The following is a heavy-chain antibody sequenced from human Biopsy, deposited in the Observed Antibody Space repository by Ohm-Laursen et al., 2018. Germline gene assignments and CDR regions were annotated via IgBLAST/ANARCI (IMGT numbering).Heavy chain of an antibody. D-gene: IGHD2/OR15-2a*01. V-gene: IGHV4-59*01. CDR1: GGSISSYY. Sequence: SQTLSLTCTVSGGSISSYYWSWIRQTPGKGLEWIGYIYYTGSTNYNPSLKSRVTISVDTSKNQFSLRLTSVTAADTAVYYCARATNSTGWPYYYFDGMDVWGQGTTVTVSS. CDR2: IYYTGST. J-gene: IGHJ6*02. CDR3: ARATNSTGWPYYYFDGMDV.